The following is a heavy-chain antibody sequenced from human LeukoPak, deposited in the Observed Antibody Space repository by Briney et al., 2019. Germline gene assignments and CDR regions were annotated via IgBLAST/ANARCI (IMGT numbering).Heavy chain of an antibody. D-gene: IGHD5-18*01. CDR2: INPSGGST. Sequence: GASVKVSCKASGYIFTSYFMHWVRQAPGQGLEWMGLINPSGGSTRYAQKFQGRVTMTRDMSTSTVYMELSSLRSDDTAVYYCARWVITAMVSYYYYYMDVWGKGTTVTISS. CDR3: ARWVITAMVSYYYYYMDV. J-gene: IGHJ6*03. V-gene: IGHV1-46*01. CDR1: GYIFTSYF.